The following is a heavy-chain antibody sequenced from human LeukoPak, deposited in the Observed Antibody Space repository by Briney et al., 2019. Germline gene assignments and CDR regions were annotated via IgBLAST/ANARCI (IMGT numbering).Heavy chain of an antibody. J-gene: IGHJ4*02. CDR2: IYPGDSDT. D-gene: IGHD1-26*01. Sequence: GDSLKISCKVSGYSFTTYWIGWVPQMPGKGLEWMGIIYPGDSDTRYSPSFQGQVTISADKSISTAYLQWNSLKASDTAMYYCAIHQIVGATGSPFAYWGQGTLVTVSS. CDR3: AIHQIVGATGSPFAY. V-gene: IGHV5-51*01. CDR1: GYSFTTYW.